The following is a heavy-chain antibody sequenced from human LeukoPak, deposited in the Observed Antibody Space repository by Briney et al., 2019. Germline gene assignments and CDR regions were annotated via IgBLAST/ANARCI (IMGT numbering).Heavy chain of an antibody. CDR3: ARDRSFGYCRSFDI. V-gene: IGHV3-48*03. CDR1: GFTFSSYE. J-gene: IGHJ3*02. Sequence: GGSLRLSCAASGFTFSSYEMNWVRQAPGKGLEWVSYISSSGSTIYYADSVKGRFTISRDNAKNSLYLQMNSLRAEDTAVYYCARDRSFGYCRSFDIWGQGTMVTVSS. D-gene: IGHD2-2*03. CDR2: ISSSGSTI.